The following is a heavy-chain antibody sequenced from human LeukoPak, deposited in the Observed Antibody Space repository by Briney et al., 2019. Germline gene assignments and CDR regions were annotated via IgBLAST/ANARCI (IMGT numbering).Heavy chain of an antibody. V-gene: IGHV4-59*01. CDR2: IYYSGST. Sequence: SETLSLTCTVSGGSISSYYWSWIRQPPGKGLEWIGYIYYSGSTNYNPSLESRVTISVDTSKNQFSLKLSSVTAADTAVYYCARGTMVVTDFDYWGQGTLVTVSS. CDR1: GGSISSYY. CDR3: ARGTMVVTDFDY. D-gene: IGHD4-23*01. J-gene: IGHJ4*02.